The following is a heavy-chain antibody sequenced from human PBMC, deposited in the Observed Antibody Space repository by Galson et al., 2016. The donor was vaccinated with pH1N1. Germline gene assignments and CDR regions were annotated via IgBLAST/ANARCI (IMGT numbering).Heavy chain of an antibody. CDR3: ARDSEYSGHEGFH. D-gene: IGHD5-12*01. J-gene: IGHJ4*02. CDR1: GFTFTSYA. V-gene: IGHV3-30*04. CDR2: ILYDGTNE. Sequence: SLRLSCAASGFTFTSYAMRWVRQAPGKRLEWVAVILYDGTNEYYADSVKGRFTISRDKTQSTVYLQMNSLRTEDTAVYYCARDSEYSGHEGFHWAQGTLVIVSS.